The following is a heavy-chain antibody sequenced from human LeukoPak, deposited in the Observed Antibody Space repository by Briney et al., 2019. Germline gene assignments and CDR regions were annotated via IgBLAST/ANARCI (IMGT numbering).Heavy chain of an antibody. V-gene: IGHV4-39*07. CDR1: GGSISSSSYY. CDR3: ARDGSGNSNYFDF. J-gene: IGHJ4*02. D-gene: IGHD3-10*01. CDR2: IYYSGST. Sequence: PSETLSLTCTASGGSISSSSYYWGWIRQPPGKGLEWIGSIYYSGSTYYNPSLKSRVTISVDTSKIQFSLKLSSVTAADTAVYYCARDGSGNSNYFDFWGQGTLVTVSS.